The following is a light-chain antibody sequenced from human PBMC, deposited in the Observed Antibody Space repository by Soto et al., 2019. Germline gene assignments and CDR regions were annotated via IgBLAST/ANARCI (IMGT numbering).Light chain of an antibody. J-gene: IGLJ2*01. V-gene: IGLV1-51*01. Sequence: QAVVTQPPSVSAAPGQKVTISCSGSSSNIGNNYVSWYQQLPGTAPKLLIYDNNKRPSGIPDRFSGSKSGTSATLDITGLQTGDEADYYCGTWDSSLSAGGVFGGGTKLTVL. CDR1: SSNIGNNY. CDR3: GTWDSSLSAGGV. CDR2: DNN.